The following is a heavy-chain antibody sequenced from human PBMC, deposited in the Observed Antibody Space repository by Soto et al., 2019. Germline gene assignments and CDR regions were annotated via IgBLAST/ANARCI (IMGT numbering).Heavy chain of an antibody. CDR3: ARDTRIGAYNWFDP. Sequence: SETLSLPCTVSGGSISSYYWSWIRQPPGKGLEWIGYIYYSGSTNYNPSLKSRVTISVDTSKNQFSLKLSSVTAADTAVYYCARDTRIGAYNWFDPWGQGTLVTVSS. D-gene: IGHD2-15*01. J-gene: IGHJ5*02. CDR2: IYYSGST. V-gene: IGHV4-59*01. CDR1: GGSISSYY.